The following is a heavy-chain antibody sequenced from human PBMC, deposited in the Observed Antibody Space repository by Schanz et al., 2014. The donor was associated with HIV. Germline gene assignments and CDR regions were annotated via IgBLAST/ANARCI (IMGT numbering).Heavy chain of an antibody. CDR2: ISYDGRNK. D-gene: IGHD3-10*01. Sequence: QVQLVESGGGVVQPGRSLRLSCAGSGFSFDTFGIHWVRQAPGKGLEWLAVISYDGRNKKFANSVKGRFTISRDNSKNTLYLQMNSLRAEDTSVYYCARGFQGFDYWGQGTLVTVSS. V-gene: IGHV3-30*03. J-gene: IGHJ4*02. CDR3: ARGFQGFDY. CDR1: GFSFDTFG.